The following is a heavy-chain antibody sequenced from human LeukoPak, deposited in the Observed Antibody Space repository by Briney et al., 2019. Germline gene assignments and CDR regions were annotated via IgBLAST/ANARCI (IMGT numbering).Heavy chain of an antibody. CDR3: VRDPHYGDLNWFDP. V-gene: IGHV4-4*07. D-gene: IGHD4-17*01. CDR2: IYTSGST. Sequence: SETLSLTCTVSGGSISSYYWSWIRQPAGKGLEWIGRIYTSGSTNYNPSLKSRVTMSVDTSKNQLSLKLGSVTAADTAVYYCVRDPHYGDLNWFDPWGQGTLVTVSS. J-gene: IGHJ5*02. CDR1: GGSISSYY.